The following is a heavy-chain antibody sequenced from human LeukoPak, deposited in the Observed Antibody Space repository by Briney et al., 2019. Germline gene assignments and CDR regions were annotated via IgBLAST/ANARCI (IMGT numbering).Heavy chain of an antibody. J-gene: IGHJ6*04. CDR1: GFTFGHYW. CDR2: IKQDESEK. D-gene: IGHD3-10*02. CDR3: AELGITMIGGV. Sequence: GGSLRLSCAASGFTFGHYWMSWVRQAPGKGLEWLANIKQDESEKYYVDSVKGRFTISRDNAKNSLYLQMNSLRAEDTAVYYCAELGITMIGGVWGKGTTVTISS. V-gene: IGHV3-7*01.